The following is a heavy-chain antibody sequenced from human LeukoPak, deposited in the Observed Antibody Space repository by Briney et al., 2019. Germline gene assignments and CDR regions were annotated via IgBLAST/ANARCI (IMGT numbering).Heavy chain of an antibody. CDR3: ASCSSTNCY. CDR2: ISYDGSDK. V-gene: IGHV3-30-3*01. Sequence: PGGSLRLSCAASGFTFSSYWMHWVRQAPGKGLEWVAVISYDGSDKYYADSVKGRFTISRDNSKNTLYLQMNSLRAEDTAVYYCASCSSTNCYWGQEPWSPSPQ. J-gene: IGHJ4*01. D-gene: IGHD2-2*01. CDR1: GFTFSSYW.